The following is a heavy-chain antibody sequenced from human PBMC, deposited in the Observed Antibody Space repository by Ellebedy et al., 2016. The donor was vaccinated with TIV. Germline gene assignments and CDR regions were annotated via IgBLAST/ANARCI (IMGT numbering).Heavy chain of an antibody. V-gene: IGHV3-66*01. CDR3: AKWGGGLPNYYYYGLDV. Sequence: YSSGTTYYADSVKGKFTISRDNSNNTLYLQMDSLRVEDTAVYYCAKWGGGLPNYYYYGLDVWGPGTTVTVSS. J-gene: IGHJ6*02. D-gene: IGHD1-26*01. CDR2: YSSGTT.